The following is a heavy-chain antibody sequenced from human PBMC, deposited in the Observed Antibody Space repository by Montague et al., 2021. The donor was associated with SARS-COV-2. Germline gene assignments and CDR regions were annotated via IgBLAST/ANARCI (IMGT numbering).Heavy chain of an antibody. D-gene: IGHD6-13*01. CDR2: IYYSGST. Sequence: SETLSLTCTVSGGSISSSSYYWGWIRQPPGKGLEWIGSIYYSGSTYYNPSLKSRVTILVDTSKNQFSLKLSSVTAADTAVYYCARVGRQQLVRLSGMDVWGQGTTATVSS. V-gene: IGHV4-39*07. J-gene: IGHJ6*02. CDR1: GGSISSSSYY. CDR3: ARVGRQQLVRLSGMDV.